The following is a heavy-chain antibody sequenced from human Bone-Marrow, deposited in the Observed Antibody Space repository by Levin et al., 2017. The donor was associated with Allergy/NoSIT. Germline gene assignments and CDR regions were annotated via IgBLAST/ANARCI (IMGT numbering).Heavy chain of an antibody. CDR1: GFTFSSFA. CDR3: VKSTGYSSGGCFDY. V-gene: IGHV3-23*01. CDR2: LSGSGGST. Sequence: QPGGSLRLSCAATGFTFSSFALSWVRQAPGKGLEWVSGLSGSGGSTHYVDSVKGRFTISRDNSKNTLYLQMNSLRAEDTAVYYCVKSTGYSSGGCFDYWGQGVLVTVSS. D-gene: IGHD6-19*01. J-gene: IGHJ4*02.